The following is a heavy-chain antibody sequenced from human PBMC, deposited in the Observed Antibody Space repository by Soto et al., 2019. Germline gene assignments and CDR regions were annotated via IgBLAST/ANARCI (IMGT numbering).Heavy chain of an antibody. CDR2: VHPSGST. D-gene: IGHD5-18*01. Sequence: SESLSLTCAPFSTFLGDHYWAWIRQSPDKXLEWIGEVHPSGSTDYNPSLKSRLTLSLDTSKNQFSLKVASVTAADTAVYFCARGKPSGYRFGPRNFFFYGLDDWGPVTSFPVS. CDR3: ARGKPSGYRFGPRNFFFYGLDD. V-gene: IGHV4-34*01. CDR1: STFLGDHY. J-gene: IGHJ6*02.